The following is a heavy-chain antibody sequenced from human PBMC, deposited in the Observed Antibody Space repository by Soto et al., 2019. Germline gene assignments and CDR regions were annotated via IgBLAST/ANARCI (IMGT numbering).Heavy chain of an antibody. CDR2: FIPILGIA. J-gene: IGHJ6*02. D-gene: IGHD2-21*02. CDR3: ARDGDCRADCCQRIDF. CDR1: GGTFSSYT. Sequence: QVQLVQSGAEVKKPGSSVKVSCKASGGTFSSYTISWVRQAPGQGLEWMGRFIPILGIANYAQKFQGRVTITADKATSTAYMELSSLTSKDTAVYYCARDGDCRADCCQRIDFWGQGTPVTVSS. V-gene: IGHV1-69*08.